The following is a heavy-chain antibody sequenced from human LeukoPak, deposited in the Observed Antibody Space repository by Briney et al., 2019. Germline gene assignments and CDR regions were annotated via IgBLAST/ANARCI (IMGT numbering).Heavy chain of an antibody. Sequence: ASVKVSCKASGYTFTSHGINWVRQAPGQGLEWMGWISAYTGKTNNAQKFQGRVAMTRDTSTSTAYMELRSLRSDDTAVYYCARDRTYGGNSGGHDAFDIWGQGTMATVSS. CDR3: ARDRTYGGNSGGHDAFDI. CDR1: GYTFTSHG. J-gene: IGHJ3*02. CDR2: ISAYTGKT. D-gene: IGHD4-23*01. V-gene: IGHV1-18*01.